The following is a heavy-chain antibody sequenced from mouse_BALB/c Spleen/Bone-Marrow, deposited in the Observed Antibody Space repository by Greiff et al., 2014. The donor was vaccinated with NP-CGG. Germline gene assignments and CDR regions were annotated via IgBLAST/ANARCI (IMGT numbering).Heavy chain of an antibody. J-gene: IGHJ3*01. CDR1: GYTFTSYW. CDR3: ARYYRYDGFAY. D-gene: IGHD2-14*01. V-gene: IGHV1-7*01. CDR2: INPSTGYT. Sequence: VMLVESGAELAKPGTSVKMSCKASGYTFTSYWMHWVKQRPGQGLEWIGYINPSTGYTEHNQKFKDKATLTADKSSSTAYMQRSSLTSEDSAVYYCARYYRYDGFAYWGQGTLVTVSA.